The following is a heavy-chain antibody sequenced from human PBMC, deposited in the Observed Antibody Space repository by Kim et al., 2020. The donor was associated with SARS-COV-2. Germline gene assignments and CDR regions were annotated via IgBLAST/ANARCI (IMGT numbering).Heavy chain of an antibody. Sequence: GGSLRLSCAASGFTFSSYAMSWVRQAPGKGLEWVSAISGGGGNTYYADSVKGRFTISRDNSKNTLNLQMHSLGAEDTAIYYCAKDKGLGGGSCYSCWGQGTRVTVSS. CDR1: GFTFSSYA. CDR3: AKDKGLGGGSCYSC. J-gene: IGHJ4*02. D-gene: IGHD2-15*01. CDR2: ISGGGGNT. V-gene: IGHV3-23*01.